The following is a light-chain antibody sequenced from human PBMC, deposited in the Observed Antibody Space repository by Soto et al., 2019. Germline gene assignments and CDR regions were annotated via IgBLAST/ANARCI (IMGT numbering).Light chain of an antibody. J-gene: IGLJ1*01. V-gene: IGLV2-8*01. Sequence: QSALTQPPSASGSPGQSVTISCTGTISDVGAYKYVSWYQQHPGKAPKVMIYELNKRPSGVPDRFSGSKSGNTASLTVSGLQAEDEADYYCSSYGGSNNLYVFGTGTKVTVL. CDR2: ELN. CDR1: ISDVGAYKY. CDR3: SSYGGSNNLYV.